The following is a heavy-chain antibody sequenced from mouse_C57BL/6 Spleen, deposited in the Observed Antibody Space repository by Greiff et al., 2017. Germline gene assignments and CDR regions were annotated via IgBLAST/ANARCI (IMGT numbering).Heavy chain of an antibody. J-gene: IGHJ2*01. D-gene: IGHD4-1*01. Sequence: EVQGVESGEGLVKPGGSLKLSCAASGFTFSSYAMSWVRQTPEKRLEWVAYISSGGDYIYYADTVKGRFTISRDNARNTLYLQMSSLKSEDTAMYYCTRDAGTSYFDYWGQGTTLTVSS. CDR3: TRDAGTSYFDY. CDR1: GFTFSSYA. V-gene: IGHV5-9-1*02. CDR2: ISSGGDYI.